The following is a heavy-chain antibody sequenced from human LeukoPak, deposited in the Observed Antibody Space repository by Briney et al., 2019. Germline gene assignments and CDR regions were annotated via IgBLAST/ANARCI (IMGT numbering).Heavy chain of an antibody. Sequence: PGGSLRLSCAASGFTFSSYWMHWVRRAPGKGLVWVSRINGDGSTTTYADSVKGRFTISRDNAKNTLYVQMNSLRVEDTAVYYCARDLDGSGNYHWFDPWGQGTLVTVSS. CDR3: ARDLDGSGNYHWFDP. CDR2: INGDGSTT. D-gene: IGHD3-10*01. V-gene: IGHV3-74*01. J-gene: IGHJ5*02. CDR1: GFTFSSYW.